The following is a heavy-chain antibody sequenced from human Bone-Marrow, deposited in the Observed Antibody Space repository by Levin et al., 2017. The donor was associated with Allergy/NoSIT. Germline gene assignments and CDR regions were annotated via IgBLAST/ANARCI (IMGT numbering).Heavy chain of an antibody. CDR3: ARSLREGNWGSFVSFYLEY. Sequence: PTASVKVSCRTSGYNFNDFFIYWVRQAPGQGLEWMGWINPNGGETKFAQKFQGRVTMTRDRSMRTAYLELSRLQSDDTAVYFCARSLREGNWGSFVSFYLEYWGRGTLVTVSS. V-gene: IGHV1-2*02. D-gene: IGHD7-27*01. CDR1: GYNFNDFF. J-gene: IGHJ4*02. CDR2: INPNGGET.